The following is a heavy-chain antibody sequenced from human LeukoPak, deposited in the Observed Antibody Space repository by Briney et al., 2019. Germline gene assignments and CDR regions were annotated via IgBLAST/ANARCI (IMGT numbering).Heavy chain of an antibody. J-gene: IGHJ4*03. CDR2: ISSSGHGT. CDR3: AKIRFLQTSPLFAL. Sequence: GGSLRLSCAAAGFAFNSHAMAWVRQAPGKGLEWISLISSSGHGTFYADSVKGRFTVSRDFSKNTLYLEMSSLRAEDTAVYFCAKIRFLQTSPLFALWGDGALVTVSS. V-gene: IGHV3-23*01. CDR1: GFAFNSHA. D-gene: IGHD4-11*01.